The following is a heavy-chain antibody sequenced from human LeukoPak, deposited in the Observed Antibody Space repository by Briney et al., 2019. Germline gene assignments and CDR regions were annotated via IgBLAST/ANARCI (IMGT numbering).Heavy chain of an antibody. V-gene: IGHV1-18*01. CDR1: GYTFTSYG. CDR2: ISAYNGNT. Sequence: ASVKVSCKASGYTFTSYGISWVRQAPGQGLEWMGWISAYNGNTSYAQKFQGRVTMTRDTSTSTVYMELSSLRSEDTAVYYCARSHDYGGNGDYWGQGTLVTVSS. J-gene: IGHJ4*02. D-gene: IGHD4-23*01. CDR3: ARSHDYGGNGDY.